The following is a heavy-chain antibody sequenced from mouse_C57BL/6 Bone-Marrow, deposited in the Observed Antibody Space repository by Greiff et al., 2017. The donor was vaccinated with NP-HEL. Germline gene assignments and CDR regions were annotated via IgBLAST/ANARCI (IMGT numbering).Heavy chain of an antibody. CDR2: FHPYNDDT. J-gene: IGHJ4*01. CDR1: GYTFTTYP. CDR3: ARGDYYGSSYLYYAMDD. D-gene: IGHD1-1*01. Sequence: VKLQESGAELVKPGASVKMSCKASGYTFTTYPIEWMKQNHGKSLEWIGNFHPYNDDTKYNEKFKGKATLTVEKSSSTVYMELSRLTSDDSAVYYCARGDYYGSSYLYYAMDDWGQGTSVTVSS. V-gene: IGHV1-47*01.